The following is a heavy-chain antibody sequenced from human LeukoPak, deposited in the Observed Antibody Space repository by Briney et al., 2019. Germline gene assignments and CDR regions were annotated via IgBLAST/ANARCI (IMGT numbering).Heavy chain of an antibody. Sequence: GGSLRLSCVASGFPFSSYWMTWVRQAPGKELEWVANIKQDGSKKSYVDSVKGRFTISRDNAKNSLYLQMNSLRAEDTAVYYCAREYYDFWSGYYQNPNYFDYWGQGTLVTVSS. CDR3: AREYYDFWSGYYQNPNYFDY. J-gene: IGHJ4*02. CDR2: IKQDGSKK. D-gene: IGHD3-3*01. V-gene: IGHV3-7*01. CDR1: GFPFSSYW.